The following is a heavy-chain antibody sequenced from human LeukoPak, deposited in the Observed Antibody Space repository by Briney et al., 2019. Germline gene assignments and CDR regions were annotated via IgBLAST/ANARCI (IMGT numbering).Heavy chain of an antibody. D-gene: IGHD1-1*01. V-gene: IGHV3-23*01. CDR1: GFTFNNYA. CDR2: VSGRGRST. J-gene: IGHJ4*02. Sequence: GGSLRLSCEGSGFTFNNYAMIWVRQAPGKGLEWVSGVSGRGRSTYYADSVKGRFTISRDNSQNTVYLQMKSLRAAATAIYAYAKYTTPYYFDYGGQGILATVSS. CDR3: AKYTTPYYFDY.